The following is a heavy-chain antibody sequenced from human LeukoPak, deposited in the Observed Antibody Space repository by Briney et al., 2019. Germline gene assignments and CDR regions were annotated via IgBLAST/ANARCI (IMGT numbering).Heavy chain of an antibody. CDR2: IYSGGST. Sequence: PGGSLRLSCAASGFTVSSNCMSWVRQAPGKGLEWVSVIYSGGSTFYAASVKGRFTISRDNSKNTLYLQMNSLRAEDTAVYYCARVRVATTYYFDYWGQGTLVTVSS. J-gene: IGHJ4*02. CDR1: GFTVSSNC. D-gene: IGHD5-12*01. CDR3: ARVRVATTYYFDY. V-gene: IGHV3-66*02.